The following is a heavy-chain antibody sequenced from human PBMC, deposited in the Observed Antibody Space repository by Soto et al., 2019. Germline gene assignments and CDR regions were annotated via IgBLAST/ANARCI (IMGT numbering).Heavy chain of an antibody. J-gene: IGHJ6*02. D-gene: IGHD2-8*01. CDR1: GGSISSGDYY. CDR3: AIDNIFGILYGVMDV. Sequence: SETLSLSCTVSGGSISSGDYYWSWIRQPPGKGLEWIGYIYYSGSTYYNPSLKSRVTISVDTSKNQFSLKLSSVTAADTAVYYCAIDNIFGILYGVMDVWVQRTTVTV. V-gene: IGHV4-30-4*01. CDR2: IYYSGST.